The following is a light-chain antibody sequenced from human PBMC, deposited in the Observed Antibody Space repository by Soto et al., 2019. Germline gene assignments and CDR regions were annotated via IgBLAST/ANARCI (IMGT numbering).Light chain of an antibody. Sequence: DIQLTPSPSFLSASVGDRVTITCRASQGISSYLAWYQQKPGRAPDLLIYAASTLQNGVPSRFTGSGSGTEFTLTITGLQLEDFATYYCQQDYSTLATFGQGTRLEIK. J-gene: IGKJ5*01. CDR1: QGISSY. CDR2: AAS. V-gene: IGKV1-9*01. CDR3: QQDYSTLAT.